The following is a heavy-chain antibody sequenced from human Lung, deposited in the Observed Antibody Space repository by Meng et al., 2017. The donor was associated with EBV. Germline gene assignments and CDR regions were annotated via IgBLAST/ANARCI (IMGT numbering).Heavy chain of an antibody. V-gene: IGHV3-30*18. D-gene: IGHD6-19*01. Sequence: QFQLVESGXGVVLPVTSXRLSCSASGFSFSDFCMHWVRQAPGKGLDWVASISYDGSFEYYADSVKGRFTISRDNPENTLLLQLNSLRPEDTSVYYCAKDPRGIAVAGNFDFWGQGTLVTVSS. CDR2: ISYDGSFE. CDR1: GFSFSDFC. J-gene: IGHJ4*02. CDR3: AKDPRGIAVAGNFDF.